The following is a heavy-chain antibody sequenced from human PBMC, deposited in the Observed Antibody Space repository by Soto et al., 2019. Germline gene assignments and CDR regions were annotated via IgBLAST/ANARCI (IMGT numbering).Heavy chain of an antibody. J-gene: IGHJ4*02. V-gene: IGHV1-18*01. CDR1: GYTFTSYG. CDR3: AIDLPPRSYCSGGSCYPSGY. Sequence: QVQLVQSGAEVKKPWASVKVSCKASGYTFTSYGISWVRQAPGQGRERMGWISAYNGNTNYAQKLQGRVTMTTDTSTSTAYMELRSLRSDDTAVYYCAIDLPPRSYCSGGSCYPSGYWGQGTLVTVSS. CDR2: ISAYNGNT. D-gene: IGHD2-15*01.